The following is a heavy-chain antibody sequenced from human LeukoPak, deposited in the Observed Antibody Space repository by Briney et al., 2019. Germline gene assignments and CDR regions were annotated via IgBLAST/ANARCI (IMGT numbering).Heavy chain of an antibody. CDR2: ISSSGSTI. CDR3: AKTRPLDSSSWSHGDY. V-gene: IGHV3-11*01. Sequence: EPGGSLRLSCAASGFTFSDYYMSWIRQAPGKGLEWVSYISSSGSTIYYADSVKGRFTISRDNSKNTLYLQMNSLRAEDTAVYYCAKTRPLDSSSWSHGDYWGQGTLVTVSS. CDR1: GFTFSDYY. D-gene: IGHD6-13*01. J-gene: IGHJ4*02.